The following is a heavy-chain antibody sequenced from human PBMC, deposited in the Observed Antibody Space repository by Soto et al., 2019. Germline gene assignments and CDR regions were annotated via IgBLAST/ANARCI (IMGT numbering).Heavy chain of an antibody. V-gene: IGHV3-30-3*01. CDR1: GFTFSSYA. Sequence: QVQLVESGGGVVQPGRSLRLSCAASGFTFSSYAMHWVRQAPGKGLEWVAVISYDGSNKYYADSVKGRFTISRDNSKNTLYLQRNSLRAEDTAVYYCARPMKTRYYDPGMDVWGQGTTVTVSS. CDR3: ARPMKTRYYDPGMDV. CDR2: ISYDGSNK. J-gene: IGHJ6*02. D-gene: IGHD3-22*01.